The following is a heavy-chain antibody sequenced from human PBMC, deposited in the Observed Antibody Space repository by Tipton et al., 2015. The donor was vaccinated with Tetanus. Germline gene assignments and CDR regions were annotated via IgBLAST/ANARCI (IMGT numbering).Heavy chain of an antibody. CDR2: INHSGST. J-gene: IGHJ4*02. CDR3: ARVKASGNDDY. D-gene: IGHD3-10*01. V-gene: IGHV4-34*01. Sequence: WSWIRQPPGKGLEWIGEINHSGSTHYNPSLKSRVTISVDTSKNQFSLRLNSLTAADTAAYYCARVKASGNDDYWGQGTLVTVSS.